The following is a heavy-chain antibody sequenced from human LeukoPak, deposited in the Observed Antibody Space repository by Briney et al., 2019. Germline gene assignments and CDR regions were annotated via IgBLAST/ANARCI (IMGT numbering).Heavy chain of an antibody. CDR1: GYTLSSYY. V-gene: IGHV1-46*01. J-gene: IGHJ6*03. D-gene: IGHD3-10*01. Sequence: ASVKVSCKASGYTLSSYYMHWVRQAPGQGLEWMGVFNPTGGSATYAQKFQGRVTMTRDMSTSTVYMELSSLRPEDTAVYYCAAYGSGSYPYYYYMDVWGKGTTVTISS. CDR2: FNPTGGSA. CDR3: AAYGSGSYPYYYYMDV.